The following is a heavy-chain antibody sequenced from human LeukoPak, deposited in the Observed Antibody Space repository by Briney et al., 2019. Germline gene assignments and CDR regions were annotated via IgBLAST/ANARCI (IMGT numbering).Heavy chain of an antibody. J-gene: IGHJ6*02. CDR1: GFTFDDYG. D-gene: IGHD6-19*01. CDR3: ARDWGIAVAGHYYYGMDV. CDR2: INWNGGST. Sequence: GGSLRLSCAASGFTFDDYGMSWVRQAPGRGLEWVSGINWNGGSTGYADSVKGRFTISRDNAKNSLYLQMNSLRAEDTALHHCARDWGIAVAGHYYYGMDVWGQGTTVTVSS. V-gene: IGHV3-20*01.